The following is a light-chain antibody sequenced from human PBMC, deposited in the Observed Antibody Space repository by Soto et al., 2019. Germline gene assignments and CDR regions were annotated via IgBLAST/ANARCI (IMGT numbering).Light chain of an antibody. V-gene: IGLV2-14*01. J-gene: IGLJ2*01. Sequence: QSALTQPASVSGSPGQSITISCTGTSSDVGGYNYVSWYQQHPGKAPKLMIYDVTHRPSGVSNRLSGSKSGNTASLTISGLQAEDEADYYCSSCTSSKTLVFGGGTKLTVL. CDR2: DVT. CDR1: SSDVGGYNY. CDR3: SSCTSSKTLV.